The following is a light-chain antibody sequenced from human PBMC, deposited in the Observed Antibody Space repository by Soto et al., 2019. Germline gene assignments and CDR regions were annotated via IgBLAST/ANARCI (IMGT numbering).Light chain of an antibody. V-gene: IGKV1-5*03. CDR1: QSISSW. Sequence: DLQMTQSPSILSASVGDRVTITCRASQSISSWLAWYQQKPGKAPKLLIYKASSLESGVPSRFSGSGSGTEFTLTISSLQPDDFATYYCQQYNSYPITFGQGTRLEIK. CDR3: QQYNSYPIT. J-gene: IGKJ5*01. CDR2: KAS.